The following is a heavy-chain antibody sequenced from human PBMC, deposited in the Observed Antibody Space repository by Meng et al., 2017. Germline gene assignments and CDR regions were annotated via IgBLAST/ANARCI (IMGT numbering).Heavy chain of an antibody. D-gene: IGHD3-10*01. CDR1: GFTFSSYW. Sequence: GESLKISCAASGFTFSSYWMSWVRQAPGKGLEWVANIKQDGSGKYYVDSVKGRFTISRDNAKNSLYLQMNSLRAEDTAVYYCAREYYYGSGSYYIYYYYYGMDVWGQGTTVTVSS. J-gene: IGHJ6*02. V-gene: IGHV3-7*01. CDR2: IKQDGSGK. CDR3: AREYYYGSGSYYIYYYYYGMDV.